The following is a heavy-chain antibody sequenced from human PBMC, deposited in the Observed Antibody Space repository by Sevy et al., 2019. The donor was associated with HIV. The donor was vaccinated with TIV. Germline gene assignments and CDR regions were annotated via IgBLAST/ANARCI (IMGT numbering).Heavy chain of an antibody. Sequence: SETLSLTCTVSGGSLSSYYWSWIRQPLGKGLEWIGDIHSSGSTKYNPSLKSQVTISIDTSKNQFSLILTSVTAADTAVYYCASGGGYCSGGSCYWFDPWGQGTLVTVSS. J-gene: IGHJ5*02. V-gene: IGHV4-59*08. CDR3: ASGGGYCSGGSCYWFDP. D-gene: IGHD2-15*01. CDR2: IHSSGST. CDR1: GGSLSSYY.